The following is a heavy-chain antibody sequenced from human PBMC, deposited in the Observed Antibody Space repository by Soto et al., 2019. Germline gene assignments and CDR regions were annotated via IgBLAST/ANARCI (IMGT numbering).Heavy chain of an antibody. J-gene: IGHJ5*02. D-gene: IGHD1-26*01. V-gene: IGHV1-18*01. CDR3: ARVVGALGHWFDP. CDR1: GYTFTSYG. CDR2: ISAYNYNT. Sequence: QVQLVQSGAEVKKPGASVKVSCKASGYTFTSYGLSWVRQAPGQGLEWMGRISAYNYNTNYAQKLQGRVTMTTDTSRRTAYMELRSLRSDDTAVYYCARVVGALGHWFDPWGQGPLVNVSS.